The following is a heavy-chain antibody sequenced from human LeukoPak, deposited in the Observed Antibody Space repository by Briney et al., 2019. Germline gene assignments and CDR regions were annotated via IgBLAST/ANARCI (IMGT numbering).Heavy chain of an antibody. D-gene: IGHD3-10*01. CDR3: AKGILGSGMWYFDL. CDR2: ISDSGGST. CDR1: GFTFSSYA. J-gene: IGHJ2*01. V-gene: IGHV3-23*01. Sequence: GGSLRLSCAASGFTFSSYAMSWVRPAPGGGLEWVSGISDSGGSTYYADSVTGRFTISRDNSKNTLYLQMNSLRADDTAVYYCAKGILGSGMWYFDLCGRGTLVTVSS.